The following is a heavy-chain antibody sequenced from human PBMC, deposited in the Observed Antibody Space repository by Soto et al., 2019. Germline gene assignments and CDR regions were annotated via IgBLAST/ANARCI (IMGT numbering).Heavy chain of an antibody. V-gene: IGHV1-18*01. J-gene: IGHJ6*02. Sequence: ASVKVSCKASGYTFTSYGISWVRQAPGQGLEWMGWISAYNGNTNYAQKLQGRVTMTTDTSTSTAYMELRSLRSDDTAVYYCARDMEGYSYGYYYSYYCMVVWGQGTPVTVSS. CDR2: ISAYNGNT. D-gene: IGHD5-18*01. CDR3: ARDMEGYSYGYYYSYYCMVV. CDR1: GYTFTSYG.